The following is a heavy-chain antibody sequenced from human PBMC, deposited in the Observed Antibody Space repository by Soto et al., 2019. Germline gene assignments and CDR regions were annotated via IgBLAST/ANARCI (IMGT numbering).Heavy chain of an antibody. Sequence: QVQLVQSGAEVKKPGASVKVSCKASGYTFTNYAFSWVRQAPGQGLEWMGWISAYNGNTNYPQKLQGRVTMTTDTSPRTAYMELRSLRSDDTAVYYCARDLAAAGPFDCWGPGTLVTVSS. CDR1: GYTFTNYA. CDR2: ISAYNGNT. V-gene: IGHV1-18*01. CDR3: ARDLAAAGPFDC. J-gene: IGHJ4*02. D-gene: IGHD6-13*01.